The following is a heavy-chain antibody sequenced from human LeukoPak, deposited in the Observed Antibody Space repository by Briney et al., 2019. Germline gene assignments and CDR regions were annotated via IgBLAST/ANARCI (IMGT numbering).Heavy chain of an antibody. CDR1: GYTPTELS. V-gene: IGHV1-24*01. J-gene: IGHJ6*04. CDR3: ATERGMVRGLGGYGMDV. CDR2: FDPEDGET. Sequence: ASVKVSCEVSGYTPTELSMHWERQAPGKGLEWMGGFDPEDGETIYAQKFQGRVTTTADTSTDTAYMGLSSLRSEDTAVYYCATERGMVRGLGGYGMDVWGKGTTVTVSS. D-gene: IGHD3-10*01.